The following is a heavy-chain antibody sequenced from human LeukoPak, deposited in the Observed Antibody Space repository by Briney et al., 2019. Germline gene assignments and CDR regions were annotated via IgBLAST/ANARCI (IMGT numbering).Heavy chain of an antibody. Sequence: SGTLSLTCAVSGGSISSNNWWRWVRQPPGKGLEWIGEIYHIGSTNYNPSLESRLTISVDKSKNQFSLKLNSVTAADTAVYYCARLSGSSWLDYWGQGTLVTVSS. V-gene: IGHV4-4*02. CDR2: IYHIGST. D-gene: IGHD6-13*01. CDR1: GGSISSNNW. CDR3: ARLSGSSWLDY. J-gene: IGHJ4*02.